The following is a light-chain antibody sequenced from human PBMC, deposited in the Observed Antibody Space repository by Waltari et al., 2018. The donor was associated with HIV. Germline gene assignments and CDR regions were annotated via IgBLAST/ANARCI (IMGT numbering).Light chain of an antibody. CDR3: QQYASSPLT. J-gene: IGKJ4*01. CDR1: QSVSRKS. Sequence: ENVLTQSPGTVSFSPGERVTLSCRASQSVSRKSLAWYQQKIGQPPRLLIYGASSRAAGIPDRFSGFGSGTDFTLIINGLEPEDSAVYHCQQYASSPLTYGGGTKVEI. V-gene: IGKV3-20*01. CDR2: GAS.